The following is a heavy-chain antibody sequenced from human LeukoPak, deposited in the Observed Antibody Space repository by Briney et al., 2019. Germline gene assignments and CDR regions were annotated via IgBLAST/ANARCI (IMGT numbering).Heavy chain of an antibody. CDR2: FRGSDGST. V-gene: IGHV3-23*01. CDR1: GFTFSSYA. Sequence: GGSLRLSCAASGFTFSSYAMCWVRQAPGEGLEWVSTFRGSDGSTYYRDSVKGRFTISGDYSKTTLYLQMNSLRAEDTALYYCAKDHEFCSSGSCSRGYFDFCGQGTLVTVSS. D-gene: IGHD2-15*01. J-gene: IGHJ4*02. CDR3: AKDHEFCSSGSCSRGYFDF.